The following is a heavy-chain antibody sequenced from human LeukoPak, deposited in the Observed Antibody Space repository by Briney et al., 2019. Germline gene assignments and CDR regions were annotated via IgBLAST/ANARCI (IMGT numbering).Heavy chain of an antibody. J-gene: IGHJ3*02. CDR1: GFTFDDYA. CDR2: ISWNSGSI. Sequence: GGSLRLSCAASGFTFDDYAMHWVRQAPGKGLEWVSGISWNSGSIGYADSVKGRFTISRDNAKNSLYLQMNSLRAEDTALYYCAKARDYYDSSGYLTLGAFDIWGQGTMVTVSS. V-gene: IGHV3-9*01. D-gene: IGHD3-22*01. CDR3: AKARDYYDSSGYLTLGAFDI.